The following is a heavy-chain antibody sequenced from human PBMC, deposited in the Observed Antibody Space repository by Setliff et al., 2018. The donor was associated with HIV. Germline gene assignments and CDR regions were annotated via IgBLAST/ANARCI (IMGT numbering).Heavy chain of an antibody. CDR2: LFYNGAT. J-gene: IGHJ5*02. CDR3: ARGGRSTVATWAWFDP. Sequence: PSETLSLTCTVSGGSISSDSYYWGWIRQPPGKGLESIGTLFYNGATYYSPSLKGRVIISVDTSKNQFSLRLTSVTAADTAVYYCARGGRSTVATWAWFDPWGQGTLVTVSS. D-gene: IGHD4-4*01. V-gene: IGHV4-39*01. CDR1: GGSISSDSYY.